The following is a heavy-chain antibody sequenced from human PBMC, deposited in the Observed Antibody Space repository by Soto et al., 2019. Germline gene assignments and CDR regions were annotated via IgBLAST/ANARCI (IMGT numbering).Heavy chain of an antibody. CDR1: GFIFSDYY. CDR2: IYSGGST. D-gene: IGHD3-22*01. V-gene: IGHV3-66*01. CDR3: ARASRNYYDSSGYLYYFDY. J-gene: IGHJ4*02. Sequence: PGGSLRLSCAASGFIFSDYYMSWIRQAPGKGLEWVSVIYSGGSTYYADSVKGRFTISRDNSKNTLYLQMNSLRAEDTAVYYCARASRNYYDSSGYLYYFDYWGQGTLVTVSS.